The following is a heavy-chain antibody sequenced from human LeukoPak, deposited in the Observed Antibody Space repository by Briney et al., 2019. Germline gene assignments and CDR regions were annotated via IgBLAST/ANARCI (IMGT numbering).Heavy chain of an antibody. CDR1: GYTFTNYG. Sequence: ASVKVSCKASGYTFTNYGISWVRQAPGQGLEWMGWISPYNGNTNYVQKLQGRVTMTRDTSTSTVYMELSSLRSEDTAVYYCARGRILTGIAAAGTRLGEDYWGQGTLVTVSS. V-gene: IGHV1-18*01. CDR2: ISPYNGNT. D-gene: IGHD6-13*01. J-gene: IGHJ4*02. CDR3: ARGRILTGIAAAGTRLGEDY.